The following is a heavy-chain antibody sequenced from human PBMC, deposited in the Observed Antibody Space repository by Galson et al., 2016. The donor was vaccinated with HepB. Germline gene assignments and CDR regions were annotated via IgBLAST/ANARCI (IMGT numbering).Heavy chain of an antibody. D-gene: IGHD5-12*01. J-gene: IGHJ6*02. CDR2: IIPLLGSA. CDR3: ARDIGYEGVLYGMDV. Sequence: SVKVSCKASEETFRKYGISWVRQAPGQGLEWMGGIIPLLGSAEYPPRAQGRVTITADASTNTAYMELMGLTSEDTAVYFCARDIGYEGVLYGMDVWGQGTTVTVSS. CDR1: EETFRKYG. V-gene: IGHV1-69*13.